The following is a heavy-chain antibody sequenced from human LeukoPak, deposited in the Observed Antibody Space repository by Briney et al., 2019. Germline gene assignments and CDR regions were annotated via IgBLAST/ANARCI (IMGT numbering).Heavy chain of an antibody. D-gene: IGHD5-18*01. Sequence: SETLSLTCTVSGGSISSSSYYWGWIRQPPGKGLEWIGSIYYSGSTYYNPSLKSRVTISVYTSKNQFSLKLSSVTAADTAVYYCARGGTAMVPLDYWGQGTLVTVSS. CDR1: GGSISSSSYY. J-gene: IGHJ4*02. CDR3: ARGGTAMVPLDY. CDR2: IYYSGST. V-gene: IGHV4-39*07.